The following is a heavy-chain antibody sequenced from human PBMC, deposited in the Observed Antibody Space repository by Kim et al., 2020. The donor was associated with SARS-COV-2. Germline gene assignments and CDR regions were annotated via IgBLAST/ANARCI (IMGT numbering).Heavy chain of an antibody. Sequence: GESLKISCKGSGYSFTSYWIGWVRQMPGKGLEWMGIIYPGDSDTRYSPSFQGQVTISADKSISTAYLQWSSLKASDTAMYYCASIHGDYAVLDAFDIWGQGTMVTVSS. CDR2: IYPGDSDT. CDR3: ASIHGDYAVLDAFDI. CDR1: GYSFTSYW. V-gene: IGHV5-51*01. D-gene: IGHD4-17*01. J-gene: IGHJ3*02.